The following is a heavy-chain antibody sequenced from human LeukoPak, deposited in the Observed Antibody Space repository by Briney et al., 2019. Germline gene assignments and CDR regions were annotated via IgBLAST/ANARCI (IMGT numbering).Heavy chain of an antibody. CDR1: GYTFTSYD. J-gene: IGHJ4*02. CDR3: ARGPRDYYDSSGYSKGMDY. Sequence: ASVKVSCKASGYTFTSYDINWVRQATGQGLEWMGWMNPNSGDTGYVQKFQARVTMARSTSISTAYMELSSLRSEDTAVYYCARGPRDYYDSSGYSKGMDYWGQGTLVTVSS. D-gene: IGHD3-22*01. CDR2: MNPNSGDT. V-gene: IGHV1-8*01.